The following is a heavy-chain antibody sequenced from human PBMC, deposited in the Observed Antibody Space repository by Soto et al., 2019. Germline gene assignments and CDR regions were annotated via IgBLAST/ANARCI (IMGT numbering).Heavy chain of an antibody. J-gene: IGHJ3*02. CDR3: AHRRLEDTAMLFSGAFDI. D-gene: IGHD5-18*01. CDR2: IYWDDDK. CDR1: GFSLSTSGVG. Sequence: SGPTLVKPTQTLTLTCTFSGFSLSTSGVGVGWIRQPPGKALEWLALIYWDDDKRYSPSLKSRLTITKDTSKNQVVLTMTNMDPVDTATYYCAHRRLEDTAMLFSGAFDIWGQGTMVTVSS. V-gene: IGHV2-5*02.